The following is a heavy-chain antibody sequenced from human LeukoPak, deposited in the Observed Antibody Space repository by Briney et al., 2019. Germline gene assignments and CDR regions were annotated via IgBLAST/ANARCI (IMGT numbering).Heavy chain of an antibody. CDR1: GFTLTSYA. CDR2: ISSNGGST. CDR3: VKDRNIVVVVAATLLLDY. D-gene: IGHD2-15*01. J-gene: IGHJ4*02. V-gene: IGHV3-64D*06. Sequence: GGSLRLSCSASGFTLTSYAMHWVPHAPQKGLEYVSAISSNGGSTYYADSVKVRFTISRDNSKNTLFLQMSSLRGEDRCVYYCVKDRNIVVVVAATLLLDYWGQGNRVTVSS.